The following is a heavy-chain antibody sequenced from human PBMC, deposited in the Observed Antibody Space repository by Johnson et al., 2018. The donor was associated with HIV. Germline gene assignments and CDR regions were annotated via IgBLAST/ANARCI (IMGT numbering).Heavy chain of an antibody. CDR1: GFTFGDYA. CDR2: ITWNSGKI. D-gene: IGHD6-13*01. J-gene: IGHJ3*02. Sequence: VQLVESGGGLVQPGRSLRLSCAASGFTFGDYAMHWVRQAPGKGLEWVSGITWNSGKIDYAASVKGRFTISRDNAKNSLYLQMNSLRAEDTAVYYCARGGSAAAGSSGAFDIWGQGTMVTVSS. V-gene: IGHV3-9*01. CDR3: ARGGSAAAGSSGAFDI.